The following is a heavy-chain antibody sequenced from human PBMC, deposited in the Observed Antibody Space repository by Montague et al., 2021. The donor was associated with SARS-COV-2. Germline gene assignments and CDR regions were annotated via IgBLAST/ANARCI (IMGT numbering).Heavy chain of an antibody. J-gene: IGHJ5*02. CDR2: IYSSGDT. CDR1: GFTVSSTY. V-gene: IGHV3-66*01. CDR3: ASGMFDT. Sequence: SLRLSCAASGFTVSSTYMSWVRQAPGKGLEWISVIYSSGDTNHADSMKDRFTISRDNSMDTVYLQMHILRAEDTAVYYCASGMFDTWGQGTLVTVPS.